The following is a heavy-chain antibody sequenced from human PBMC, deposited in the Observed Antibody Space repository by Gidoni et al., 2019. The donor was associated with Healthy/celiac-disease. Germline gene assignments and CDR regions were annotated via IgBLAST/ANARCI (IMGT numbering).Heavy chain of an antibody. D-gene: IGHD2-8*02. J-gene: IGHJ4*02. Sequence: QVQLVQSGPAVKKPVSSVKVSCKASGGTFSSYAISWVRQAPGQGLEWMGRIIPILGIANYEQKFQGRVTITADKSTSTAYMELSSLRSEDTAVYYCASLVGYDYGDYWGQGTLVTVSS. V-gene: IGHV1-69*09. CDR3: ASLVGYDYGDY. CDR2: IIPILGIA. CDR1: GGTFSSYA.